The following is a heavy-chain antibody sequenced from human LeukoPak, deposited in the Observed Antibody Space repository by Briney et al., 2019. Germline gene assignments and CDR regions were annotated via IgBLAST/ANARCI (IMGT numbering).Heavy chain of an antibody. Sequence: PGGSLRLSCAASGFTFSSYSMNWVRQAPGKGLEWVSYISSSSSTIYYADSVKGRFTISRDNAKNSLYLQMNSLRAEDTAVYYCARDGIVVVPAAMGFDYWGQGTLVTVSS. J-gene: IGHJ4*02. CDR3: ARDGIVVVPAAMGFDY. CDR1: GFTFSSYS. V-gene: IGHV3-48*01. D-gene: IGHD2-2*01. CDR2: ISSSSSTI.